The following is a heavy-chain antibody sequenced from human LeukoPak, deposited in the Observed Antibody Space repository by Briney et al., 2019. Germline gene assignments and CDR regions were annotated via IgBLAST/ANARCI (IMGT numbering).Heavy chain of an antibody. Sequence: ASVKVSCKASGYTFTGHYMHWVRQAPGQGLEWMGWINPNSGGTKYALKFQGRVTLTRDTSISTAYMELSRLRCDDTAVYYCARSYDFWSGPPFDPWGQGTLVTVSS. CDR3: ARSYDFWSGPPFDP. V-gene: IGHV1-2*02. CDR2: INPNSGGT. CDR1: GYTFTGHY. D-gene: IGHD3-3*01. J-gene: IGHJ5*02.